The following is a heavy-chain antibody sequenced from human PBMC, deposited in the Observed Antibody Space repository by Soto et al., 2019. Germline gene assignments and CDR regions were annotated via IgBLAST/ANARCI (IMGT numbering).Heavy chain of an antibody. Sequence: LSLTCTVSGGSISHHYWSWIRQPAGTRLEWIGRMYVTGTTNYNPSLKNRVSMSIDTSKNQFSLKLSSVTAADTAVYYCARDGGYTGYEEGNPFDIWGQGTMVTVSS. CDR2: MYVTGTT. V-gene: IGHV4-4*07. CDR3: ARDGGYTGYEEGNPFDI. D-gene: IGHD5-12*01. CDR1: GGSISHHY. J-gene: IGHJ3*02.